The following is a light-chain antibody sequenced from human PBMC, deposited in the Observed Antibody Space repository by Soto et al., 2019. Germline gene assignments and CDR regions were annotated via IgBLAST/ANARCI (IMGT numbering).Light chain of an antibody. Sequence: DIHLTQSPSSLSASVGDRVTITCRASQAITNNLAWYQQKPGNPPRLLIYEESTLHSGVPSRFSGRKVGTQCILTIDSLQPEDFATYYCQQVKSYPRTLGGGTKVDIK. V-gene: IGKV1-9*01. CDR2: EES. CDR3: QQVKSYPRT. J-gene: IGKJ4*01. CDR1: QAITNN.